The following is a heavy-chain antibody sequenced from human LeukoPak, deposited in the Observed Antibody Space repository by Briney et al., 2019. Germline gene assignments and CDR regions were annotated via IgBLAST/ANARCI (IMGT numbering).Heavy chain of an antibody. D-gene: IGHD7-27*01. CDR2: YASGTT. Sequence: SETLSLTCSVSGASLTIYYWNWIRQPAGKGLEWIGRYASGTTAHNPSLKSQFTMSIDTPNNQISMKLTSVTAADTAVYYCATGDHSFDNWGQGILVTVTP. V-gene: IGHV4-4*07. CDR1: GASLTIYY. J-gene: IGHJ4*02. CDR3: ATGDHSFDN.